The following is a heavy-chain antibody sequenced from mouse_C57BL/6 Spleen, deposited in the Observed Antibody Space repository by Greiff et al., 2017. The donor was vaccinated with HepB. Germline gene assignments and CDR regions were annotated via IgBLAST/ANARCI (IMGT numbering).Heavy chain of an antibody. CDR1: GYSFTGYY. CDR2: INPSTGGT. V-gene: IGHV1-42*01. D-gene: IGHD2-3*01. Sequence: DVQLVESGPELVKPGASVKISCKASGYSFTGYYMNWVKQSPEKSLEWIGEINPSTGGTTYNQKFKAKATLTVDKSSSTAYMQLKSLTSEDSAVYYCARYYGYDGYYVFAYWGQGTLVTVSA. CDR3: ARYYGYDGYYVFAY. J-gene: IGHJ3*01.